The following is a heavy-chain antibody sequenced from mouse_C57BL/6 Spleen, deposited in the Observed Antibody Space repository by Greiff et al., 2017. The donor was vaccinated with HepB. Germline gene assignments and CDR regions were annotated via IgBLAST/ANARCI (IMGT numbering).Heavy chain of an antibody. CDR2: ISSGSSTI. CDR1: GFTFSDYG. D-gene: IGHD1-1*01. Sequence: EVMLVESGGGLVKPGGSLKLSCAASGFTFSDYGMHWVRQAPEKGLEWVAYISSGSSTIYYADTVKGRFTISRDNAKNTLFLQMTSLRSEDTAMYYCARGVGSLFDYWGQGTTLTVSS. CDR3: ARGVGSLFDY. J-gene: IGHJ2*01. V-gene: IGHV5-17*01.